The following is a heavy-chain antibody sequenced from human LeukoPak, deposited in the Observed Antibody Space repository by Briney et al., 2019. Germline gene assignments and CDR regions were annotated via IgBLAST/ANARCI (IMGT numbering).Heavy chain of an antibody. D-gene: IGHD3-9*01. CDR1: GFSFSNYW. CDR2: IKPDESEK. CDR3: AKWGPYDILTGRIN. J-gene: IGHJ4*02. Sequence: GGSLRLSCAASGFSFSNYWMTWVRQAPGKGLEWVANIKPDESEKYYVGSVKGRFTISRDNAKNSLYLQMNSLRAEDTAVYYCAKWGPYDILTGRINWGQGTLVTVSS. V-gene: IGHV3-7*03.